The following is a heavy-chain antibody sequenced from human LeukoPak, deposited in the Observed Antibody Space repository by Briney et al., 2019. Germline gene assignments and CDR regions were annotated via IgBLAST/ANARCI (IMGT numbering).Heavy chain of an antibody. CDR3: ARDSDYYFDY. J-gene: IGHJ4*02. CDR1: GGSFSGYY. V-gene: IGHV4-59*01. Sequence: SETLSLTCAVYGGSFSGYYWSWIRQPPGKGLEWIGYIYYSGSTNYNPSLKSRVTISVDTSKNQFSLKLSSVTAADTAVYYCARDSDYYFDYWGQGTLVTVSS. CDR2: IYYSGST. D-gene: IGHD3-3*01.